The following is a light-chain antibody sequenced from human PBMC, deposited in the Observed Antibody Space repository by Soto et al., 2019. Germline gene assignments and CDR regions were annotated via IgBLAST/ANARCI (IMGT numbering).Light chain of an antibody. CDR3: KSYAGSNTYV. CDR1: KNDIGVYDF. V-gene: IGLV2-8*01. Sequence: QSALTQPPSASGSPGQSVTISCTGTKNDIGVYDFVSWYQHHPGKAPRLIIYEVVQRPSGVPDRFSGSKPGNTASLTVSGLKAADRADNFCKSYAGSNTYVFGSGTKVTVL. CDR2: EVV. J-gene: IGLJ1*01.